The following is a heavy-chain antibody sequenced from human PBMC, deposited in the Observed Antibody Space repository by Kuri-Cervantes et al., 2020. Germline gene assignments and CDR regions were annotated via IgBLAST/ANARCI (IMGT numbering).Heavy chain of an antibody. CDR2: IYHSGST. CDR3: ARIVDTAVWFDP. J-gene: IGHJ5*02. D-gene: IGHD5-18*01. Sequence: ESLKISCAVSGYSISSGYYWGWIRQPPGKGLEWIGSIYHSGSTYYNPSLKSRVTISVDTSKNQFSLKLSSVTAADTAVYYCARIVDTAVWFDPWGQGTLVTVSS. CDR1: GYSISSGYY. V-gene: IGHV4-38-2*01.